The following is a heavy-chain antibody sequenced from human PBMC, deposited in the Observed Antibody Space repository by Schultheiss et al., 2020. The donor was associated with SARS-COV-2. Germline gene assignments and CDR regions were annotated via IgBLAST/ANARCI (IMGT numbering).Heavy chain of an antibody. CDR2: IYPGDSDT. J-gene: IGHJ6*03. CDR3: ARHKVVFITGTTNYYYYYMDV. CDR1: GYSFTSYW. D-gene: IGHD1-20*01. Sequence: GESLKISCKGSGYSFTSYWIGWVRQMPGKGLEWMGIIYPGDSDTSYSPSFQGQVTISADKSISTAYLQWSSLKASDTAMYYCARHKVVFITGTTNYYYYYMDVWGKGTTVTVSS. V-gene: IGHV5-51*01.